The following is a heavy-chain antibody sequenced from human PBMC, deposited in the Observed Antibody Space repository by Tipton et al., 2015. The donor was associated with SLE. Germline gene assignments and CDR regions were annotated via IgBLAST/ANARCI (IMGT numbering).Heavy chain of an antibody. CDR1: GGSISSSNW. J-gene: IGHJ2*01. V-gene: IGHV4-4*02. D-gene: IGHD2-15*01. Sequence: TLSLTCAVSGGSISSSNWWSWVRQPPGKGLEWIGEIYHSGSTNYNPSLKGRVTISVDTSKNQFSLKLSSVTAADTAAYYCARGYCSGGSCSYWYFDLWGRGTLVTVSS. CDR2: IYHSGST. CDR3: ARGYCSGGSCSYWYFDL.